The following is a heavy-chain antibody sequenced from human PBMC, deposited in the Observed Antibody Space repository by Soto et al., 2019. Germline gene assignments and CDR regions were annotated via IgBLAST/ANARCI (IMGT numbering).Heavy chain of an antibody. J-gene: IGHJ4*02. V-gene: IGHV3-49*03. Sequence: EVQLVESGGGWVQPGRSLRLSCTASGFTFGDNAMSWFRQAPGKGLEWVGFIRSKAYGGTTEYAASVKGRFTISRDDSKSIAYLQMNSLKTEDTAVYYCTRGTVTGARWGQGTLVTVSS. CDR1: GFTFGDNA. D-gene: IGHD4-17*01. CDR3: TRGTVTGAR. CDR2: IRSKAYGGTT.